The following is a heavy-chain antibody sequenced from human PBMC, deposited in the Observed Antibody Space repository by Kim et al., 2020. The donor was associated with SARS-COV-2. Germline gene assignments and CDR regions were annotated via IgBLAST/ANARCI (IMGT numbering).Heavy chain of an antibody. Sequence: GGSLRLSCAASGFTFSSYAMHWVRQAPGKGLEWVAVISYDGSNKYYADSVKGRFTISRDNSKNTLYLQMNSLRAEDTAVYYCARDRDGYSYGSSFDYWGQGTLVTVSS. CDR3: ARDRDGYSYGSSFDY. V-gene: IGHV3-30*04. D-gene: IGHD5-18*01. CDR1: GFTFSSYA. J-gene: IGHJ4*02. CDR2: ISYDGSNK.